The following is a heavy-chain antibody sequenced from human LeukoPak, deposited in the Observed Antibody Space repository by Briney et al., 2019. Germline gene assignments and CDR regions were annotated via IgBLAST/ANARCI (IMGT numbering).Heavy chain of an antibody. J-gene: IGHJ2*01. Sequence: ASVKVSCKASGYTFTSYYMHWVRQAPGQGLEWMGIINPSGGSTSYAQKFQGRVTMTRDTSTSTVYMELSSLRSEDTAVYYCAREAPITIFVKGYWYLDLWGRGTLVTVSS. CDR1: GYTFTSYY. D-gene: IGHD3-3*01. CDR2: INPSGGST. CDR3: AREAPITIFVKGYWYLDL. V-gene: IGHV1-46*01.